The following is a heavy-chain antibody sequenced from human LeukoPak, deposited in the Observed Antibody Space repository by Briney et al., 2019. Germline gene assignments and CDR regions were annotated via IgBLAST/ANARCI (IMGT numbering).Heavy chain of an antibody. J-gene: IGHJ6*02. Sequence: GRSLRLSCTASGFTFGDYAMTWVRQAPGKGLVWVGFIRSKAYGGTTEYAASVKDRFTISRDDSKSIAYLQMNSLKPEDTAVYYCSQCSGGSCYHGMDVWGQGTTVTVSS. V-gene: IGHV3-49*04. CDR3: SQCSGGSCYHGMDV. D-gene: IGHD2-15*01. CDR1: GFTFGDYA. CDR2: IRSKAYGGTT.